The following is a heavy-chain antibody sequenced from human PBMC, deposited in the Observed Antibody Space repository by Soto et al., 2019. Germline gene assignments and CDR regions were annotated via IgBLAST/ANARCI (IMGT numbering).Heavy chain of an antibody. CDR2: ISNYNGNT. Sequence: QVQLVQSGAEVKKPGASVKVSCKASGYTFITYGVSWVRQAPGQGLDWLGWISNYNGNTRYAERAQGRVTMTTDTTTNTAYMELRNLRSADTAVYYCARGPTDYYDNSANYFLDYWGQGTLVTVSS. D-gene: IGHD3-22*01. CDR3: ARGPTDYYDNSANYFLDY. V-gene: IGHV1-18*01. J-gene: IGHJ4*02. CDR1: GYTFITYG.